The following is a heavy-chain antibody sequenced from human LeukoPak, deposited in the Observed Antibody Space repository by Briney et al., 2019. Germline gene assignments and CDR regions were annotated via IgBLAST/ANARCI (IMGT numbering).Heavy chain of an antibody. CDR3: ARAGRDGYSPASDSFDI. J-gene: IGHJ3*02. CDR1: GASITTTLYY. Sequence: SETLSLTCTVSGASITTTLYYWVWARQSPGKGLEWTGSFYYGGITYYHPSLKSRVTVSVDTSRSQFSLKLISVTAADTAVYYCARAGRDGYSPASDSFDIWGQGKTVTVSS. V-gene: IGHV4-39*07. CDR2: FYYGGIT. D-gene: IGHD5-24*01.